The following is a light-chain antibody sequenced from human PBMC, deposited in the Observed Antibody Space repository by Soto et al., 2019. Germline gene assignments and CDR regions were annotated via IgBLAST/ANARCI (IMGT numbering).Light chain of an antibody. J-gene: IGKJ4*01. V-gene: IGKV1-9*01. CDR3: QQFNSYPRT. CDR1: QGIASS. Sequence: DINLTQSPSFLSASVGDRVTITCRASQGIASSLAWYQQKAGKAPKLLIYAASTLESGVPSRFSGSGSGTEFTLTISSQQPEDFGIYYCQQFNSYPRTFGGGTKVEIK. CDR2: AAS.